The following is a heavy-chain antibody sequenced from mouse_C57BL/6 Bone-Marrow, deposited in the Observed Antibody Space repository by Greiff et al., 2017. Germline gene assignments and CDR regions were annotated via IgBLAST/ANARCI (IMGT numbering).Heavy chain of an antibody. V-gene: IGHV1-87*01. D-gene: IGHD2-1*01. CDR3: SEDSAVYYCAWSGIYYGNLGAMDY. J-gene: IGHJ4*01. CDR2: GQGLEWFG. Sequence: QVQLKQSGPELARPWASVKISCQAFYTFSRRVHFAIRDTNSWMQWVKKRPGQGLEWFGGIYPGNGDTSYNQKFKGKATLTADKSSSTAYMQLSSLTSEDSAVYYCAWSGIYYGNLGAMDYWGQGTSATVSS. CDR1: YTFSRRVH.